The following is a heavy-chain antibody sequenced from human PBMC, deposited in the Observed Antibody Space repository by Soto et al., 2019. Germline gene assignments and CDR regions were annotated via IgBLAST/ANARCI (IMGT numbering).Heavy chain of an antibody. V-gene: IGHV3-74*01. Sequence: GGSLRLSCAASGFTFSGYWMHWVRQAPGKGLVWISRINSDESSTTYADSVKGRFTISRDKTKNTLYLQMNSLRAEDTAVYYCATAYTHYDFWSGYRPLDYWGQGTLVTVSS. J-gene: IGHJ4*02. CDR2: INSDESST. D-gene: IGHD3-3*01. CDR1: GFTFSGYW. CDR3: ATAYTHYDFWSGYRPLDY.